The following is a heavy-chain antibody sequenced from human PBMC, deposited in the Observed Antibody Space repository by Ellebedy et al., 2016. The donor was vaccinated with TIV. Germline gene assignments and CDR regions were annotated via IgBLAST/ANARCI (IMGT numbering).Heavy chain of an antibody. J-gene: IGHJ4*02. Sequence: GGSLRLSXAASGFTFSSYAMHWVRQAPGKGLEWVAVISYDGSNKYYADSVKGRFTISRDNSKNTLYLQMNSLRAEDTAVYYCARDGGEKLRFLEWLLWFDYWGQGTLVTVSS. D-gene: IGHD3-3*01. CDR2: ISYDGSNK. V-gene: IGHV3-30-3*01. CDR3: ARDGGEKLRFLEWLLWFDY. CDR1: GFTFSSYA.